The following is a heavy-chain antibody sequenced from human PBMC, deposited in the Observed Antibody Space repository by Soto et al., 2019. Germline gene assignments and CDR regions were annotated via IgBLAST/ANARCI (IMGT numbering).Heavy chain of an antibody. CDR2: INHSGST. J-gene: IGHJ1*01. CDR1: GGSFSGYY. V-gene: IGHV4-34*01. D-gene: IGHD3-22*01. CDR3: ASRTCRYYYDSSGYDYGYFQH. Sequence: SETLSLTCAVYGGSFSGYYWSWIRQPPGKGLEWIGEINHSGSTNYNPSLKSRVTISVDTSKNQFSLKLSSVTAADTAVYYCASRTCRYYYDSSGYDYGYFQHWGQGTLVNVSS.